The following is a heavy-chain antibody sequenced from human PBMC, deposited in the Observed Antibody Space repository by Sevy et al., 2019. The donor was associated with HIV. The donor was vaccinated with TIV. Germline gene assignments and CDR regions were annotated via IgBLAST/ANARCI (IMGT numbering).Heavy chain of an antibody. V-gene: IGHV4-39*02. CDR3: ASAPGRYFGGDCYLGAFDY. D-gene: IGHD2-21*02. J-gene: IGHJ4*02. CDR2: IHYSGTT. CDR1: GGSIRNNDYY. Sequence: SETLSLTCTVFGGSIRNNDYYWGWIRQTAGKGLEWIGSIHYSGTTYYKPSLKSRLAISVDTSKNHYSLNLNSVTAADTAGYYCASAPGRYFGGDCYLGAFDYWGRGALVTVSS.